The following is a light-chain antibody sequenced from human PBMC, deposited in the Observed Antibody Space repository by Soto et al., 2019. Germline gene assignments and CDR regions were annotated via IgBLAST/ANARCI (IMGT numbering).Light chain of an antibody. CDR1: SSDVGSYNL. Sequence: LTQPAPVSGSPGQSITISCTGTSSDVGSYNLVSWYQQHPGKAPKLMIYEVSKRPSGVSNRFSGSKSGNTASLTISGLQAEDEADYYCCSYAGSSTFYVFGTGTKVTVL. J-gene: IGLJ1*01. CDR2: EVS. CDR3: CSYAGSSTFYV. V-gene: IGLV2-23*02.